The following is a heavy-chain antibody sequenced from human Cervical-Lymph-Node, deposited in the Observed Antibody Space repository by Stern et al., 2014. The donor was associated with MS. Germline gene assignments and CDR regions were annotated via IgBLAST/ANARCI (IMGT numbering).Heavy chain of an antibody. D-gene: IGHD1-1*01. CDR3: ARRLGYNDGFDI. J-gene: IGHJ3*02. Sequence: QVQLMQSGAEGKKPGSSVKVSCKASGYSFRMYAMTWVRQAPGQGLEWMGEIIPMSGTPKYAPRFQGRVTFTADEATTTAYMEVSSLRSDDTAVYYCARRLGYNDGFDIWGQGTMVSVSS. V-gene: IGHV1-69*01. CDR2: IIPMSGTP. CDR1: GYSFRMYA.